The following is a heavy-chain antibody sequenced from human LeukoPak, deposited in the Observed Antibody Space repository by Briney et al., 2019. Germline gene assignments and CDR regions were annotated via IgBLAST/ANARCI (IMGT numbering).Heavy chain of an antibody. CDR3: ARDLPYYDFWSGYLQNDAFDI. CDR2: IKEDGSVK. J-gene: IGHJ3*02. D-gene: IGHD3-3*01. Sequence: GGSLRLSCAASGFTFKNNWMAWVRQAPGKGLEWLANIKEDGSVKNYVDSVKGRFTISRDNAKNSLYLQMNSLRAVDTAVYYCARDLPYYDFWSGYLQNDAFDIWGQGTMVTVSS. V-gene: IGHV3-7*01. CDR1: GFTFKNNW.